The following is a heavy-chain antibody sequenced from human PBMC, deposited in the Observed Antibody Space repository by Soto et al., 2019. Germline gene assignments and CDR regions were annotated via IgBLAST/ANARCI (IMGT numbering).Heavy chain of an antibody. CDR3: ARDPYGSGSPYFDY. CDR1: GYTFTGYY. J-gene: IGHJ4*02. Sequence: ASVKVSCKASGYTFTGYYMHWVRQAPGQGLEWMGWINPNSGCTNYAQKFQGWVTMTRDTSISTAYMELSRLRSDDTAVYYCARDPYGSGSPYFDYWGQGTLVTVSS. D-gene: IGHD3-10*01. V-gene: IGHV1-2*04. CDR2: INPNSGCT.